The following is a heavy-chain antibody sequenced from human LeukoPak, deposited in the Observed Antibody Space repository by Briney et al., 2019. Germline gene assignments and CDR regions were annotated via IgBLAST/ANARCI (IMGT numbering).Heavy chain of an antibody. Sequence: TGGSLRLSCAASGFTFDDYAMQWVRQAPGRGLECVSGISWNSGSIGYADSVKGRFTISRDNAKNSLYLQMNSLRAEDTALYYCAKMYSSSWSKGSYFDYWGQGTLVTVSS. CDR3: AKMYSSSWSKGSYFDY. D-gene: IGHD6-13*01. J-gene: IGHJ4*02. CDR2: ISWNSGSI. CDR1: GFTFDDYA. V-gene: IGHV3-9*01.